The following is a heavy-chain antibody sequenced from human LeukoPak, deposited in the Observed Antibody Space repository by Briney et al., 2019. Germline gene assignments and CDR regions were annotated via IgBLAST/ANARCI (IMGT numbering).Heavy chain of an antibody. CDR2: ISSSSSYI. J-gene: IGHJ4*02. CDR1: GFTFSSYS. D-gene: IGHD5-18*01. V-gene: IGHV3-21*01. CDR3: ARESTYSYGSEYDY. Sequence: KTGGSLRLSCAASGFTFSSYSMNWVRQAPGKGLEWVSSISSSSSYIYYADSVKGRFTISRDNAKNSLYLQMNSLRAEDTAVYYCARESTYSYGSEYDYWGQGTLVTASS.